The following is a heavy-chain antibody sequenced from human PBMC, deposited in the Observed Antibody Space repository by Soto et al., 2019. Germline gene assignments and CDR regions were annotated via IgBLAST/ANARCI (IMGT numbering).Heavy chain of an antibody. CDR1: GFPFTSYG. Sequence: QVQLVESGGGVVQPGRSLRLSCAASGFPFTSYGMHWVREGPDKGLEWVAIISYDGSDKYYADSVKGRFTICRDNSKNALYLQMNSLSPEDTALYYCVGGQYYFDYRGQGTLVIVSS. V-gene: IGHV3-30*03. CDR2: ISYDGSDK. D-gene: IGHD3-10*01. CDR3: VGGQYYFDY. J-gene: IGHJ4*02.